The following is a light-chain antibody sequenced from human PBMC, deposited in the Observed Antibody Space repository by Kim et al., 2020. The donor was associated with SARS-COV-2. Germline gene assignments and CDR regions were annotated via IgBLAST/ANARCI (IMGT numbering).Light chain of an antibody. CDR2: YDS. V-gene: IGLV3-21*04. CDR3: QVWDSSSDEAV. CDR1: NIRHKS. Sequence: SYELTQPPSVSVAPGKTASITCGGNNIRHKSVYWYQQRPGQAPVLVLYYDSDRPSGIPDRFSGSNSGNTATLTISRVGAGDEADYYCQVWDSSSDEAVFGGGTQLTVL. J-gene: IGLJ2*01.